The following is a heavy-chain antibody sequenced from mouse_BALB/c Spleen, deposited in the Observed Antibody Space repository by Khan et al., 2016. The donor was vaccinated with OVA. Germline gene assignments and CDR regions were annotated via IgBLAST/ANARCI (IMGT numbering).Heavy chain of an antibody. J-gene: IGHJ2*01. D-gene: IGHD1-1*01. CDR1: GYSITSDYA. V-gene: IGHV3-2*02. CDR3: ARTVTITTVVATDFDY. CDR2: ISYSGRT. Sequence: VQLQQSGPGLVKPSQSLSLTCTVTGYSITSDYAWNWIRQFPGNKLEWMGYISYSGRTSYNPSLKSRISITRDTSKNHFFLQLNSGTTEDAATYYCARTVTITTVVATDFDYWGQGTTLTVSS.